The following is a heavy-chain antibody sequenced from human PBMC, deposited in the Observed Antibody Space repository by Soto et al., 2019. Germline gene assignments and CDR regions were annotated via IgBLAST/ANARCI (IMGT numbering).Heavy chain of an antibody. CDR1: GFTFSSYS. Sequence: GGSLRLSCGASGFTFSSYSMNWVRQAPGKGLEWVSYISSSSSTIYYADSVKGRFTISRDNAKNSLYLQMNSLRDEDTAVYYCARDRPYCSSTSCYRGYYYYYYGMDVWGQGATVTVSS. J-gene: IGHJ6*02. CDR3: ARDRPYCSSTSCYRGYYYYYYGMDV. V-gene: IGHV3-48*02. CDR2: ISSSSSTI. D-gene: IGHD2-2*02.